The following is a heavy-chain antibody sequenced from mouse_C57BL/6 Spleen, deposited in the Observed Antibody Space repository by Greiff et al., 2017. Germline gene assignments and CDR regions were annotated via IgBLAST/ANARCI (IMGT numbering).Heavy chain of an antibody. D-gene: IGHD1-1*01. CDR2: ISYDGSN. Sequence: EVQLQQSGPGLVKPSQSLSLTCSVTGYSITSGYYWNWIRQFPGNKLEWMGYISYDGSNNYNPSLKNRISITRDTSKNQFFLKLNSVTTEDTATYYCARDMNYYGSRNWGQGTTLTVSS. CDR3: ARDMNYYGSRN. V-gene: IGHV3-6*01. J-gene: IGHJ2*01. CDR1: GYSITSGYY.